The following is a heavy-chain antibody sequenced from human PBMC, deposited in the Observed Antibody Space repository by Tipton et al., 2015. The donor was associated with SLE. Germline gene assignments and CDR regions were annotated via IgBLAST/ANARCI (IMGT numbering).Heavy chain of an antibody. CDR3: ARGGGDSVAAFDI. CDR2: IHFSGST. Sequence: TLSLTCTVSGASISSHYWTWIRQSPGKGLEWIGYIHFSGSTNYNLSLKTRVTISVDTSKRHFSLKLTSVTAADTAVYYCARGGGDSVAAFDIWGQGTLVTVPS. D-gene: IGHD2-21*01. J-gene: IGHJ3*02. CDR1: GASISSHY. V-gene: IGHV4-59*11.